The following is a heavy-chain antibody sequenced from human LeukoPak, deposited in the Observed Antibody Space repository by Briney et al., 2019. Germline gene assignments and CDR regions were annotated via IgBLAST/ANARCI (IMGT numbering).Heavy chain of an antibody. CDR1: GFTFNGYA. CDR2: ISYDGTNK. D-gene: IGHD3-22*01. CDR3: ARAGSSGYYNGGAIDY. Sequence: GGSLRLSCAASGFTFNGYAMHWVRQAPGKGLEWVAVISYDGTNKYYADSVKGRFTISRDKSEYTLYLQMNSLRAEDTAVYYCARAGSSGYYNGGAIDYWGQGTLVTVSS. J-gene: IGHJ4*02. V-gene: IGHV3-30*04.